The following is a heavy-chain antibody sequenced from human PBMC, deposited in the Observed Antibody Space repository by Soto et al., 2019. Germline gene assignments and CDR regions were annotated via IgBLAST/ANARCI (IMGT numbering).Heavy chain of an antibody. D-gene: IGHD3-9*01. CDR1: GFTFSSYA. J-gene: IGHJ4*02. CDR2: ISGSGGST. CDR3: AKVPPAYDILTGYYPVTATPYRFDY. Sequence: GGSLRLSCAASGFTFSSYAMSWVRQAPGKGLEWVSAISGSGGSTYYPDSVKGRFTISRDNSKNTRYLQMNSLGAEDTAVYYCAKVPPAYDILTGYYPVTATPYRFDYWGQGTLVTVSS. V-gene: IGHV3-23*01.